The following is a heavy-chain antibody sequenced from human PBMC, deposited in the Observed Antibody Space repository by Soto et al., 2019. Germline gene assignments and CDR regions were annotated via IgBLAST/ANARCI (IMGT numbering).Heavy chain of an antibody. J-gene: IGHJ4*02. Sequence: QVQLVQSGAEVKKPGSSVKVCCKASGGTFSSYAISWVRQAPGQGLEWMGGIIPIFGTANYAQKFQGRVTITADESTSTAYMELSSLRSEDTAVYYCARVAPAYYDFWSGYSPAYWGQGTLVTVSS. CDR2: IIPIFGTA. CDR3: ARVAPAYYDFWSGYSPAY. V-gene: IGHV1-69*01. CDR1: GGTFSSYA. D-gene: IGHD3-3*01.